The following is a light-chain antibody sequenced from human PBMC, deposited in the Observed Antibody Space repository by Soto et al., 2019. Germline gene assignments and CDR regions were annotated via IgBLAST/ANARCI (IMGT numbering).Light chain of an antibody. CDR2: WAT. CDR1: QSVLYSSNNKNY. Sequence: DIVMTQSPDSLAVSLGERATINCKSSQSVLYSSNNKNYLAWYQQRPGQPPKLLIYWATTRESGVPDRFSGSGSGTEFTLTVSSLQAEDVAVYYCQHYYTTPYTFGQGTKLEIK. J-gene: IGKJ2*01. V-gene: IGKV4-1*01. CDR3: QHYYTTPYT.